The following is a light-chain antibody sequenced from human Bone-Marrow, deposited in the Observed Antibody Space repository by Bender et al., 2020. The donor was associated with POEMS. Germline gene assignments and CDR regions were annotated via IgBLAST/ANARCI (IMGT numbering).Light chain of an antibody. CDR2: EAT. CDR3: AVWDDSLNGWV. V-gene: IGLV2-14*02. J-gene: IGLJ3*02. CDR1: SSDVGNYNL. Sequence: QSALTQPASVSGSPGQSITISCTGSSSDVGNYNLFSWYQQYPGKAPKLMIYEATQRPSGISNRFSGSKSGNTASLAISGLQSEDEADYYCAVWDDSLNGWVFGGGTKLTVL.